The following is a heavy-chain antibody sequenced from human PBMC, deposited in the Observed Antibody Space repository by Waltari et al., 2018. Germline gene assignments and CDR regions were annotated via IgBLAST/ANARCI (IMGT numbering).Heavy chain of an antibody. Sequence: QVQLQQWGAGLLKPSETLSLTCAVDGGSFSGSYWPWTRLPPGKGLGWIGEINHSGSTNSDPSLKSRVTTSVDTAKKQVSLKLRSVTAADTAVYYCARGPHRNRLEVRNNNYGMDVWGQGTTVTVSS. V-gene: IGHV4-34*01. CDR2: INHSGST. D-gene: IGHD5-12*01. CDR1: GGSFSGSY. CDR3: ARGPHRNRLEVRNNNYGMDV. J-gene: IGHJ6*02.